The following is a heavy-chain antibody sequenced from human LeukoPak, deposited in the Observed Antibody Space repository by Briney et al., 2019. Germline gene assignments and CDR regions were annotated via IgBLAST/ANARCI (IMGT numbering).Heavy chain of an antibody. CDR3: ARSATHSWFDP. CDR1: GGSINSYY. Sequence: SETLSLTCTVSGGSINSYYWSWIRQPPGKGLEWIGYIYYSGSTNYNPSLKSRVTISVDTSKNQFSLKLNSVTAADTAVYYCARSATHSWFDPWGQGTLVTVSS. D-gene: IGHD2-15*01. CDR2: IYYSGST. V-gene: IGHV4-59*01. J-gene: IGHJ5*02.